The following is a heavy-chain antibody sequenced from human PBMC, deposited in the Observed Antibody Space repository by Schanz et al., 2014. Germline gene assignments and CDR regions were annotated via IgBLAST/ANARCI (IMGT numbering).Heavy chain of an antibody. J-gene: IGHJ4*02. Sequence: GAEVKKPGASVKVSCKASGYTFTSYGINWVRQAPGQGPEFMGWISTFRNEDTNSAQRFQGRLTMTTDTSTSTAYMELRSLRSDDTAVYYCARGGYSSGWYDRDIAHFDYWGQGTLVTVAS. V-gene: IGHV1-18*01. CDR3: ARGGYSSGWYDRDIAHFDY. CDR2: ISTFRNEDT. CDR1: GYTFTSYG. D-gene: IGHD6-19*01.